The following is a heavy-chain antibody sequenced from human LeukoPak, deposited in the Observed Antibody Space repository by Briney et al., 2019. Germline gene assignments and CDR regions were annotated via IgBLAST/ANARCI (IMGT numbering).Heavy chain of an antibody. CDR2: ISGSGDRT. CDR3: ARGVYFAFDI. J-gene: IGHJ3*02. CDR1: GFTFSSYG. D-gene: IGHD2/OR15-2a*01. V-gene: IGHV3-23*01. Sequence: GGSLRLSCAASGFTFSSYGMSWVRQAPGKGLEWVSVISGSGDRTYYADSVKGRFTISRDNSKNTLYLQMNSLRAEDTAVYYCARGVYFAFDIWGQGTMVTVSS.